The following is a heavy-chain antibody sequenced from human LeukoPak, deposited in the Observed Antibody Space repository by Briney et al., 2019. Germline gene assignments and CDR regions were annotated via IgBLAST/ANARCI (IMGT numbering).Heavy chain of an antibody. CDR2: ISYDGSNK. CDR3: VREKSVLLWFGENLGFDP. D-gene: IGHD3-10*01. CDR1: GFTFSSYA. J-gene: IGHJ5*02. Sequence: GGSLRLSCAASGFTFSSYAMHWVRQAPGKGLEWVAVISYDGSNKYYADSVKGRFTISRDNSKNTLYLQMNSLRAEDTAVYYCVREKSVLLWFGENLGFDPWGQGTLVTVSS. V-gene: IGHV3-30*04.